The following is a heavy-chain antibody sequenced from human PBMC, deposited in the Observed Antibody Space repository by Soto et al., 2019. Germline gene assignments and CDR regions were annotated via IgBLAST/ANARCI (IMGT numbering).Heavy chain of an antibody. V-gene: IGHV4-34*01. CDR2: INHSGST. J-gene: IGHJ4*02. Sequence: QVQLQQWGAGLLKPSETLSLTCAVYGGSFSGYYWSWIRQPPGKGLEWIGEINHSGSTNYNPSLKSRVTISVDTSKTQFSLKLSSVTAADTAVYYCARGGTIFGVVTLRYYFDYWGQGTLVTVSS. CDR3: ARGGTIFGVVTLRYYFDY. CDR1: GGSFSGYY. D-gene: IGHD3-3*01.